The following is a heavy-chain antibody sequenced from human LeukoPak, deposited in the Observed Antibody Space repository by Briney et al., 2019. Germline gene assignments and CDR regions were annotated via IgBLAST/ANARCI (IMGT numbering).Heavy chain of an antibody. D-gene: IGHD2/OR15-2a*01. V-gene: IGHV1-58*02. CDR2: IVVGNGHI. J-gene: IGHJ3*01. CDR1: GLTFSTSA. CDR3: AAETYTQGCCNFDV. Sequence: GTSVKVPCKTSGLTFSTSAMQWVRQVGAQNLEWIGWIVVGNGHIRYEQRFQERVTLTTDMSTSTAYMELSSLRSEDTAVCYCAAETYTQGCCNFDVWGQGTLVTVSS.